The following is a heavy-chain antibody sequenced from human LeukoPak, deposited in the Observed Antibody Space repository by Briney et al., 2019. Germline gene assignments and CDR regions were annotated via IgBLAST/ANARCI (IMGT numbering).Heavy chain of an antibody. Sequence: SETLSLTCTVSGGSISSGDYYWSWIRQPPGTGLEWIGYIYYSGSTYYNPSLKSRVTISVDTSKNQFSLKLSSVTAADTAVYYCAARSFGVVINVRWGQGTLVTVSS. CDR2: IYYSGST. V-gene: IGHV4-30-4*01. D-gene: IGHD3-3*02. CDR3: AARSFGVVINVR. CDR1: GGSISSGDYY. J-gene: IGHJ4*02.